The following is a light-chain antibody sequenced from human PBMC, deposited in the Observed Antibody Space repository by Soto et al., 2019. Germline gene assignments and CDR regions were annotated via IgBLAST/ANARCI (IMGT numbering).Light chain of an antibody. J-gene: IGKJ1*01. CDR3: QQYNSSPRT. Sequence: ILLPQYPGTLALSPGERATLSFRPSQSVSSTFLAWYQQNPGQAPRLLIYGASTRATGIPDRFSGSGSGTDFTLTVSSLEPEAFAVYYCQQYNSSPRTFGQGT. CDR2: GAS. CDR1: QSVSSTF. V-gene: IGKV3-20*01.